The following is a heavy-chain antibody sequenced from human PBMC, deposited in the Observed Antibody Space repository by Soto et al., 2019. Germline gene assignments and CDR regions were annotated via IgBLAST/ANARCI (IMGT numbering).Heavy chain of an antibody. CDR3: AKSPRRGGRAEYSSGWYDY. J-gene: IGHJ4*02. CDR1: GFTFSSYA. Sequence: GGSLRLSCAASGFTFSSYAMSWVRQAPGKGLEWVSAISGSGGSTYYADSVKGRFTISRDNSKNTLYLQMNSLRAEDTAVYYCAKSPRRGGRAEYSSGWYDYWGQGTLVTVSS. D-gene: IGHD6-19*01. V-gene: IGHV3-23*01. CDR2: ISGSGGST.